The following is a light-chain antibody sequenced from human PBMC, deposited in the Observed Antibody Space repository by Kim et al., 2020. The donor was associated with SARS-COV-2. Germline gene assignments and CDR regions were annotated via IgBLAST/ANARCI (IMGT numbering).Light chain of an antibody. V-gene: IGKV1-5*01. J-gene: IGKJ1*01. Sequence: DIQMTQSPPTLSASVGDRVTITCWASQTITTWLAWYQQKPGKAPNLLIYEVSTLEDGVPSRFSGSGSETEFTLTISGLQPDDFATYYCQQYHALPWTFGQGTKVDIK. CDR1: QTITTW. CDR2: EVS. CDR3: QQYHALPWT.